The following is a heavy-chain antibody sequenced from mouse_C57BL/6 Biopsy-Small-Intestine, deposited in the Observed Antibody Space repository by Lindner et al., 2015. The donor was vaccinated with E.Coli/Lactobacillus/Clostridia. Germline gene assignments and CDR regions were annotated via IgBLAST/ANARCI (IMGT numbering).Heavy chain of an antibody. J-gene: IGHJ2*01. Sequence: KYAPKFQGKATITSDTSSNTAYLQLSSLTSVDTAVYFCAIVDFDYWGQGTTLTVSS. V-gene: IGHV14-2*01. CDR3: AIVDFDY.